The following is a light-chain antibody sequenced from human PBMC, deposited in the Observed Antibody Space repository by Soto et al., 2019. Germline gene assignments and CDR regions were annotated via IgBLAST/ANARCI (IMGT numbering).Light chain of an antibody. Sequence: QSALTQPASVSGSPGQSITISCTGTSSAVGGSNLVSWYQQQQDKDPKLLIFDGNMRPPGVSHRYSGSKFGNTASLTISGLQAEDDGDYYCCSDAGSSTLVFGTGTKLTVL. CDR3: CSDAGSSTLV. CDR2: DGN. J-gene: IGLJ1*01. V-gene: IGLV2-23*01. CDR1: SSAVGGSNL.